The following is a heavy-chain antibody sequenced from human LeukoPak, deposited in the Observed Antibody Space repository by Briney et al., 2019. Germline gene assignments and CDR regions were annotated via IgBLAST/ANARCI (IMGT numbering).Heavy chain of an antibody. D-gene: IGHD3-10*01. Sequence: GGSLRLSCAASGFTFSNYAMMWDRQAPGKRLEWVSSITGSGDGTYYADSVRGRFTISRDNSENTLYLQLNSLRAEDTAVYFCVKGFVHPTYYFDYWGQGTLVTVSS. J-gene: IGHJ4*02. CDR1: GFTFSNYA. CDR2: ITGSGDGT. V-gene: IGHV3-23*01. CDR3: VKGFVHPTYYFDY.